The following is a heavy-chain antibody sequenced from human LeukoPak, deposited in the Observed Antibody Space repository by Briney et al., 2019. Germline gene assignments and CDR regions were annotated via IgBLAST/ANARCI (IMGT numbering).Heavy chain of an antibody. Sequence: GGSLRLSCAASGFTVSSIYMSWVRPAQGKGLEWVSVIYSGGSTYYADSVRGGFTLSRDNSKHTLYLQMNSLRAEDTAVYYCARKQPESCSGGSCYSYFQHWGQGTLVTVSS. CDR3: ARKQPESCSGGSCYSYFQH. J-gene: IGHJ1*01. CDR1: GFTVSSIY. D-gene: IGHD2-15*01. V-gene: IGHV3-53*01. CDR2: IYSGGST.